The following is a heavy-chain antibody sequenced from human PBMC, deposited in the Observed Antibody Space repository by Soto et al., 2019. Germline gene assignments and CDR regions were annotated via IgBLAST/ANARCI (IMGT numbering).Heavy chain of an antibody. D-gene: IGHD3-10*01. CDR2: VFYSGST. Sequence: AETLAGTFSVSRAAIESHYWSWIRQPPRKVLERIGQVFYSGSTNYNPSLKSRVTISINTSTKQFSLKLTSVSAADTAVYYCARSFMVPVDYFDSWGQGTLVTV. CDR1: RAAIESHY. CDR3: ARSFMVPVDYFDS. V-gene: IGHV4-59*11. J-gene: IGHJ4*02.